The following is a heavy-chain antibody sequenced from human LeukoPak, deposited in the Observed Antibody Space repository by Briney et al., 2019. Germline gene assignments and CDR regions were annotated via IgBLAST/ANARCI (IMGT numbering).Heavy chain of an antibody. Sequence: PGGSLRLSCAASGFTFSSYGMHWVRQAPGKGLEWVAFIRYDGSNKYYADSVKGRFTISRDNAKNSLYLQMNSLRAEDTAVYYCARALVVPAANVNWFDPWGQGTLVTVSS. CDR1: GFTFSSYG. V-gene: IGHV3-30*02. CDR3: ARALVVPAANVNWFDP. J-gene: IGHJ5*02. D-gene: IGHD2-2*01. CDR2: IRYDGSNK.